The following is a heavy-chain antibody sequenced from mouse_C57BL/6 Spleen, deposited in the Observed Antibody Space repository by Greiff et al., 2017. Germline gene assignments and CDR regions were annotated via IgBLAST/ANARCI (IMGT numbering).Heavy chain of an antibody. CDR2: IYPGDGDT. Sequence: VQLQQSGPELVKPGASVKISCKASGYAFSSSWMNWVKQRPGKGLEWIGRIYPGDGDTNYNGKFKGKATLTADKSSSTAYMQLSSLTSEDSAVYFCARREANRDPFAYWGQGTLVTVSA. CDR3: ARREANRDPFAY. J-gene: IGHJ3*01. CDR1: GYAFSSSW. D-gene: IGHD4-1*01. V-gene: IGHV1-82*01.